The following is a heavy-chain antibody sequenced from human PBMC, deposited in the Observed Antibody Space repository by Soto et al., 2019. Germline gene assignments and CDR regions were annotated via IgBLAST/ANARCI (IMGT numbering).Heavy chain of an antibody. CDR1: GFTFSSYG. J-gene: IGHJ4*02. CDR2: ISYDGSNK. Sequence: PGGSLRLSCAASGFTFSSYGMHWVRQAPGKGLEWVAVISYDGSNKYYADSVKGRFTISRDNSKNTLYLQMNSLRAEDTAVYYCAKDRLSYPLDYWGQGTLVTVSS. V-gene: IGHV3-30*18. D-gene: IGHD3-16*02. CDR3: AKDRLSYPLDY.